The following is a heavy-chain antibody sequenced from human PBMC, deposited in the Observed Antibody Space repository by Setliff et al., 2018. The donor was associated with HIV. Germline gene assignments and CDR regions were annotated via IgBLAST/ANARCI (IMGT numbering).Heavy chain of an antibody. J-gene: IGHJ4*02. D-gene: IGHD1-26*01. CDR3: ARDISPQGVGATVVY. Sequence: KVSCKASGGTFSSYAISWVRQAPGQGLEWMGGIIPILGIANYAQKFQGRVTITADESTRTAYMELSSLRSEDTAVYYCARDISPQGVGATVVYWGQGTLVTV. V-gene: IGHV1-69*10. CDR2: IIPILGIA. CDR1: GGTFSSYA.